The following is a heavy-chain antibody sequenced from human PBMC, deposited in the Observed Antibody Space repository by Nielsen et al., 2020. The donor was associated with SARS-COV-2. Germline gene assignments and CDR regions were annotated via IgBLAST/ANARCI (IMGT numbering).Heavy chain of an antibody. CDR1: GGSISSSSYY. V-gene: IGHV4-39*01. CDR2: IYYSGST. D-gene: IGHD2-8*01. Sequence: SETLSLTCTVSGGSISSSSYYWGWIRQPPGKGLEWIGSIYYSGSTYYNPSLKSRVTISVDTSKNQFSLKLSSVTAADTAVYYCATTTNSGLDYWGQGTLVTVSS. J-gene: IGHJ4*02. CDR3: ATTTNSGLDY.